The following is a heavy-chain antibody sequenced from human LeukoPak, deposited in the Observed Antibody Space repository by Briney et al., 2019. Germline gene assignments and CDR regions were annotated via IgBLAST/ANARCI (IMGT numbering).Heavy chain of an antibody. J-gene: IGHJ4*02. CDR1: GFTFSSYT. Sequence: GSLRLSCAASGFTFSSYTFYWFRQAPGKGLEWVASVSVEGIGRYFPGSVEGRFAISRDDSKKSVFLQMSNLRPEDTAVYFCATVTEVDFNYWGQGTLVTVSS. V-gene: IGHV3-30*09. CDR2: VSVEGIGR. CDR3: ATVTEVDFNY. D-gene: IGHD2-21*02.